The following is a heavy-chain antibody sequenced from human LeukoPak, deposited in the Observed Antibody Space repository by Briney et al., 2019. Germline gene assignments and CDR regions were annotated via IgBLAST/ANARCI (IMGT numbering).Heavy chain of an antibody. Sequence: ASVKVSCKASGGTFSSYAISWVRQAPGQGLEWMGGIIPIFGTANYAQKFQGRVTITTDESTSTAYMELSSLRSEDTAVNYCARGCSSTSCSIDYWGQGTLVTVSS. CDR1: GGTFSSYA. J-gene: IGHJ4*02. V-gene: IGHV1-69*05. D-gene: IGHD2-2*01. CDR3: ARGCSSTSCSIDY. CDR2: IIPIFGTA.